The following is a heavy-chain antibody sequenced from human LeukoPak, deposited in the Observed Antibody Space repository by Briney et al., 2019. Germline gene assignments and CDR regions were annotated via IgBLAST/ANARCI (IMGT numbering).Heavy chain of an antibody. V-gene: IGHV3-21*01. J-gene: IGHJ4*02. CDR3: ARDPYGYSGYDPF. CDR2: ISSSSSYI. Sequence: GGCLRLSCVASGFTFSSYSMNCVRQAPGEGLEWVSSISSSSSYIYYADSVKGRFTISRDNAKNSLYLQMNSLRAEDTAVYYCARDPYGYSGYDPFWGQGTLVTVSS. D-gene: IGHD5-12*01. CDR1: GFTFSSYS.